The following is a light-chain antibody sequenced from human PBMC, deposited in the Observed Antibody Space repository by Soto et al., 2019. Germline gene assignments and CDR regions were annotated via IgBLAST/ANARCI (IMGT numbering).Light chain of an antibody. CDR2: VNSDGSH. J-gene: IGLJ2*01. CDR3: QTWGPVV. CDR1: SGHSYYA. V-gene: IGLV4-69*01. Sequence: QPVLTQSPSASASLGASVKLTCTLNSGHSYYAIAWHQQQPEKGPRYLMKVNSDGSHSKGDGIPDRISGSSSGAERYLPISSLQSEDEADYYCQTWGPVVFGGGTKVTVL.